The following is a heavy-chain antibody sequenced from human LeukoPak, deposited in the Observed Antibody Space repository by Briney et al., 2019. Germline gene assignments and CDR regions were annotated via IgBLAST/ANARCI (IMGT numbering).Heavy chain of an antibody. J-gene: IGHJ4*02. V-gene: IGHV3-23*01. CDR3: AKETTLTGAADN. CDR2: ISAGAVTT. CDR1: GFTFSSFA. Sequence: GGSLRLSCAASGFTFSSFAMSWVRQAPGKGLEWVAPISAGAVTTRYADSVKGRFTISRDSSKNTLYLQMNSLRAEDTAIYYCAKETTLTGAADNWGQGTLSPSPQ. D-gene: IGHD4-11*01.